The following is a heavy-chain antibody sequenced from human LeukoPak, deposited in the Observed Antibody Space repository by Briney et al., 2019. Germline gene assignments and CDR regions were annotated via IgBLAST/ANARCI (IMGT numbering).Heavy chain of an antibody. CDR2: INPNSGGT. V-gene: IGHV1-2*02. CDR1: GYTFTGYY. J-gene: IGHJ3*02. CDR3: ERDSGIVVVPAVDAFDI. D-gene: IGHD2-2*01. Sequence: GASVKVSCKASGYTFTGYYMHWVRQAPGQGLEWMGWINPNSGGTNYAQKFQGRVTMTRDTSISTAYMELSRLRSDDTAVYYCERDSGIVVVPAVDAFDIWGQGTMVTVSS.